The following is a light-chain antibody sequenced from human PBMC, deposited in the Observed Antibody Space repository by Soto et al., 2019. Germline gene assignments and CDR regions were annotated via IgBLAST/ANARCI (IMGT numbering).Light chain of an antibody. V-gene: IGLV1-40*01. Sequence: QSVLTQPPSVSGAPGQRVTISCTGSSSNIGAGYDVRWYQELPGKAPKLLMYDNNNRPSGVPDRFSGSKSGTLASLAITGLQAEDEADYYCQSYDSLNDHVIFGGGTKLTVL. CDR3: QSYDSLNDHVI. J-gene: IGLJ2*01. CDR1: SSNIGAGYD. CDR2: DNN.